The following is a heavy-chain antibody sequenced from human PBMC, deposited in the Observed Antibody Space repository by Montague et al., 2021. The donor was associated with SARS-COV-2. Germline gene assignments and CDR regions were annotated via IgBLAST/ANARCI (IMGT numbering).Heavy chain of an antibody. CDR3: ARERLDCSGTSCYTIGLGV. CDR2: VYYSGTA. V-gene: IGHV4-61*01. CDR1: GGSVRSGLYY. Sequence: SETLSLTCTVSGGSVRSGLYYWTWIRQPPGKGLEWIGYVYYSGTANHNPSLKSRLTLTVDTSKNQFSLKLSSVTAADTAIYYCARERLDCSGTSCYTIGLGVWGQGTMVTVSS. D-gene: IGHD2-15*01. J-gene: IGHJ6*02.